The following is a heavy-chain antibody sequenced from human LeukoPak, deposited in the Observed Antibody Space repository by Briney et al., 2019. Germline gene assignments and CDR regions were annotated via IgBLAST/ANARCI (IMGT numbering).Heavy chain of an antibody. D-gene: IGHD6-13*01. Sequence: SETLSLTCAVYGGSFSGYYWSWIRQPPGKGLEWIGYTYYSGSTNYNPSLKSRVTISVDTSKNQFSLKLSSVTAADTAVYYCARGKAAAAGGAFDIWGQGTMVTVSS. CDR3: ARGKAAAAGGAFDI. V-gene: IGHV4-59*01. CDR1: GGSFSGYY. J-gene: IGHJ3*02. CDR2: TYYSGST.